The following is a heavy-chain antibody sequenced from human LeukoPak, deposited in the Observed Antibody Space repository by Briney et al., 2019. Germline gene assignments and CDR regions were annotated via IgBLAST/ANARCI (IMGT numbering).Heavy chain of an antibody. D-gene: IGHD6-19*01. CDR2: ISYDGSNK. Sequence: GGSLRLSCAASGFTVSSNYMSWVRQAPGKGLEWVAVISYDGSNKYYADSVKGRFTISRDNSKNTLYLQMNSLRAEDTAVYYCARDLRTYSSGWYYYYYGMDVWGQGTTVTVSS. V-gene: IGHV3-30-3*01. CDR1: GFTVSSNY. J-gene: IGHJ6*02. CDR3: ARDLRTYSSGWYYYYYGMDV.